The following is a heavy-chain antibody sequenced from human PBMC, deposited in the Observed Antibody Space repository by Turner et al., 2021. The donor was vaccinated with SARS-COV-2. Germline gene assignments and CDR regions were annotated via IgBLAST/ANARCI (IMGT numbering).Heavy chain of an antibody. Sequence: QLQLQESGPGLVKPSETLSLTCTVSGGSISSSSYYWGWIRQPPGKGLEWIGSIYYSGSTYYNPCLKSRVTISVDTSKNQFSLKLSSVTAADTAVYYCAGEEVVFRASHTLYYYGMDVWGQGTTVTVSS. D-gene: IGHD3-22*01. J-gene: IGHJ6*02. CDR1: GGSISSSSYY. CDR2: IYYSGST. V-gene: IGHV4-39*01. CDR3: AGEEVVFRASHTLYYYGMDV.